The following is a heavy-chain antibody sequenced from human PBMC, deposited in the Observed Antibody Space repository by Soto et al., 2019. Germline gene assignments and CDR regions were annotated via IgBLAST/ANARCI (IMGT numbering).Heavy chain of an antibody. V-gene: IGHV3-48*03. CDR3: ASGMVRGVYGLDV. CDR1: GFTFSSYE. J-gene: IGHJ6*02. Sequence: EVQLVESGGGFVQPGGSLRLSCAASGFTFSSYEMNWVRQAPGKGLEWGSYISSSGSTIYYADSVKGRFTISRHNAKNSLYLQMNSVRAEDTAVYYCASGMVRGVYGLDVWGQGTTVTVSS. D-gene: IGHD3-10*01. CDR2: ISSSGSTI.